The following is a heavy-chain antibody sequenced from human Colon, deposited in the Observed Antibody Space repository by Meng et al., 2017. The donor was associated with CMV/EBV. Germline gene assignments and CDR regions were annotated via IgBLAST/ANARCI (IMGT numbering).Heavy chain of an antibody. CDR1: GVAFSHYY. V-gene: IGHV4-4*07. CDR2: IYIRGGT. D-gene: IGHD5-18*01. J-gene: IGHJ4*02. CDR3: AVQPCYDGYCYFDY. Sequence: VQLQESGPGLVEPSETLSLTCTVSGVAFSHYYWSWIRQPAGKGPEWIGRIYIRGGTNYNPSLKSRVTMSVDTSKNQFSLKLSSVTAADTAVYYCAVQPCYDGYCYFDYWGQGTLVTVSS.